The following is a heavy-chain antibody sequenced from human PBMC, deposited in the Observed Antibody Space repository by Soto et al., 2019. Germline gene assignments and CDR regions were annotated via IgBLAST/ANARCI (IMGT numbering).Heavy chain of an antibody. Sequence: PGGSLRLSCAASGFTFPRYSMNWVRQAPGKGLEWVSSISGTTNYIYYADSVKGRFTISRDNAKNSLSLQMNSLRAEDTGVYYCAKEGPQAYSSGWYWFDPWGQGTLVTVSS. V-gene: IGHV3-21*01. CDR3: AKEGPQAYSSGWYWFDP. D-gene: IGHD6-19*01. CDR2: ISGTTNYI. CDR1: GFTFPRYS. J-gene: IGHJ5*02.